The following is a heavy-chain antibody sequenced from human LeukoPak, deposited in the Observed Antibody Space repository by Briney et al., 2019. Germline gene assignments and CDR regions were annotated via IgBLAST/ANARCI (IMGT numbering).Heavy chain of an antibody. Sequence: ASVKVSCKASGYTFTSYGISWVRQAPGQGLEWMGWISAYNGNTNYAQKLQGRVTMTTDTSTSTAYMELRSLRSDDTAVYYCARRTKDIVVVVAATVEYYFDNWGQGTLVTVSS. CDR3: ARRTKDIVVVVAATVEYYFDN. D-gene: IGHD2-15*01. CDR1: GYTFTSYG. V-gene: IGHV1-18*01. J-gene: IGHJ4*02. CDR2: ISAYNGNT.